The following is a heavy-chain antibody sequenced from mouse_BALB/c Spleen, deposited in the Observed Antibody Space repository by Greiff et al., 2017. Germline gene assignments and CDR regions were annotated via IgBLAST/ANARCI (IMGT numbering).Heavy chain of an antibody. CDR3: AREGRDYAMDY. Sequence: VQLKESGPGLVKPSQTVSLTCTVTGISITTGNYRWSWIRQFPGNKLEWIGYIYYSGTITYNPSLTSRTTITRDTSKNQFFLEMNSLTAEDTATYYCAREGRDYAMDYWGQGTSVTVSS. V-gene: IGHV3-5*02. CDR1: GISITTGNYR. J-gene: IGHJ4*01. CDR2: IYYSGTI.